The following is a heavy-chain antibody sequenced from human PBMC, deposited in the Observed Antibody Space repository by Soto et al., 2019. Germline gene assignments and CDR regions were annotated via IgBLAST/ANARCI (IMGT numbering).Heavy chain of an antibody. J-gene: IGHJ5*02. CDR2: IYYSGST. CDR1: GGSISSYY. D-gene: IGHD3-22*01. CDR3: ARMITMIDKGWFDP. Sequence: QVQLQESGPGLVKPSETLSLTCTVSGGSISSYYWSWIRQPPGKGLEWIGYIYYSGSTNYNPSLKSRVTISVDTSKNQFSLKLSSVTAADTAVYYCARMITMIDKGWFDPWGQGTLVTVSS. V-gene: IGHV4-59*01.